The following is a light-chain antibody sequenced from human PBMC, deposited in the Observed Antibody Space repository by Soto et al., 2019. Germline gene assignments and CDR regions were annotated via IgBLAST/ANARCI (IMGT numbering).Light chain of an antibody. CDR3: SSFTSSSTLV. Sequence: QSALTQPASVSGSPGQPITISCTGTSSDVGAYNYVSWYQQHPGKAPKLMIYEVSNRPSGVANRFSGSKSGNTASLTISGLQAEDEADYYCSSFTSSSTLVFGTGTKLTVL. J-gene: IGLJ1*01. CDR2: EVS. V-gene: IGLV2-14*01. CDR1: SSDVGAYNY.